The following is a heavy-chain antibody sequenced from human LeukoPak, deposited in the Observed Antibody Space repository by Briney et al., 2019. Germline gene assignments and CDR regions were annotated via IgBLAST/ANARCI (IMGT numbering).Heavy chain of an antibody. CDR1: GFTFSSSW. V-gene: IGHV3-74*01. D-gene: IGHD2-15*01. J-gene: IGHJ5*01. CDR3: VRGFGGRTDS. CDR2: INTDGSRT. Sequence: GVSLRLSCAASGFTFSSSWMHWARQATEKGLVWVSRINTDGSRTDHADSVKGRFTISRDNAKDTLYLQMSSLRAEDTAVYYCVRGFGGRTDSWGQGTEVTVST.